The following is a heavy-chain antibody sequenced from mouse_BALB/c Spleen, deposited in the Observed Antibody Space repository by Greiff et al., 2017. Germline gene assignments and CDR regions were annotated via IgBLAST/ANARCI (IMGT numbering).Heavy chain of an antibody. J-gene: IGHJ3*01. CDR2: IDPSDSET. V-gene: IGHV1-69*02. D-gene: IGHD2-4*01. Sequence: QVQLQQPGAELVKPGAPVKLSCKASGYTFTSYWMNWVKQRPGRGLEWIGRIDPSDSETHYNQKFKDKATLTVDKSSSTAYIQLSSLTSEDSAVYYCARGEVYDYASSFAYWGQGTLVTVSA. CDR1: GYTFTSYW. CDR3: ARGEVYDYASSFAY.